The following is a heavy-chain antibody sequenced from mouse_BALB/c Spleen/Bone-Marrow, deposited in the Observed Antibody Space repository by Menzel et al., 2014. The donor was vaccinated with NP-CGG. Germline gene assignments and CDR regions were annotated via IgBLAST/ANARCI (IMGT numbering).Heavy chain of an antibody. J-gene: IGHJ1*01. V-gene: IGHV5-2*01. D-gene: IGHD2-1*01. CDR3: ARSSTMYWYFDV. Sequence: EVKLVESGGGLVQPGESLKLSCESNEYEFPSHDMSWVRKTPEKRLELVAAINSDGGSTYYPDTMERRFIISRDNTKKTLYLQMISLRSEDTALCYCARSSTMYWYFDVWGAGTTVTVSS. CDR1: EYEFPSHD. CDR2: INSDGGST.